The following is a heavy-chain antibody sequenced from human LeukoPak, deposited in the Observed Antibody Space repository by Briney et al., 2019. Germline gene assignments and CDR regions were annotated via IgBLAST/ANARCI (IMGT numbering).Heavy chain of an antibody. CDR3: ARQEYSSSSPRFDP. Sequence: SETLSLTCTVSGGSISSSSYYWGWIRQPPGKGLEWIGSIYYSGSTYYNPSLKSRVTISVDTSKNQFSLKLSSVTAADTAVYYCARQEYSSSSPRFDPWGQGTLVTVSS. CDR2: IYYSGST. J-gene: IGHJ5*02. V-gene: IGHV4-39*01. CDR1: GGSISSSSYY. D-gene: IGHD6-6*01.